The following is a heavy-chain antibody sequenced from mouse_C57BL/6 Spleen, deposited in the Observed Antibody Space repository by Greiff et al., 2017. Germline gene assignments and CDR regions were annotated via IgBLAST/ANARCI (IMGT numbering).Heavy chain of an antibody. J-gene: IGHJ2*01. CDR2: IYPGDGAT. CDR3: AITRVVATSEC. CDR1: GYAFSSSW. V-gene: IGHV1-82*01. Sequence: QVQLQQSGPELVKPGASVKISCKASGYAFSSSWMNWVKQRPGKGLGWIGRIYPGDGATNYNGKLKGKATLTADKSSSTAYMQLSSLTSEDSAVYVCAITRVVATSECWGEGTTLTVSS. D-gene: IGHD1-1*01.